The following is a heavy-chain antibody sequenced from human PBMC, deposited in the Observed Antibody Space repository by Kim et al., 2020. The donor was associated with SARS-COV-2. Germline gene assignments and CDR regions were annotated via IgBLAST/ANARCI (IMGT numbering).Heavy chain of an antibody. CDR3: ARDLAVAGTGYYYYGMDV. CDR2: IYPGDSDT. D-gene: IGHD6-19*01. V-gene: IGHV5-51*01. J-gene: IGHJ6*02. CDR1: GYSFTSYW. Sequence: GGSLRLSCKGSGYSFTSYWIGWVRQMPGKGLEWMGIIYPGDSDTRYSPSFQGQVTISADKSISTAYLQWSSLKASDTAMYYCARDLAVAGTGYYYYGMDVWGQGTTVTVSS.